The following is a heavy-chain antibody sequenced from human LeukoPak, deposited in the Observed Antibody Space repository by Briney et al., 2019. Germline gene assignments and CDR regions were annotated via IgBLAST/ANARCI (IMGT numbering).Heavy chain of an antibody. CDR2: ISYDGSNE. D-gene: IGHD5-24*01. CDR1: GFTFSSYA. Sequence: PGGSLRLSCAASGFTFSSYAMHWVRQAPGKGLEWVAVISYDGSNEYYADSVKGRFTISRDNSKNTLYLQMNSLRAEDTAVYYCARGEEMATTFDYWGQGTLVTVSS. J-gene: IGHJ4*02. CDR3: ARGEEMATTFDY. V-gene: IGHV3-30*04.